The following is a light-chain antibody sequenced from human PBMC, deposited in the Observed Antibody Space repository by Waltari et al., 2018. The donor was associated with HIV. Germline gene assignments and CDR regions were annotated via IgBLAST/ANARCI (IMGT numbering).Light chain of an antibody. V-gene: IGLV1-40*03. CDR3: QSFDSGLSAWV. CDR2: TNT. Sequence: QSVLTQPPSVSGAPGQRVTVSCTGHGSNIGAPSDVQWYQVLPGSAPKLLIHTNTARPSGVPGRFSGSKSGASASLAITGLQAEDEGDYYCQSFDSGLSAWVFGGGTKLTVL. J-gene: IGLJ3*02. CDR1: GSNIGAPSD.